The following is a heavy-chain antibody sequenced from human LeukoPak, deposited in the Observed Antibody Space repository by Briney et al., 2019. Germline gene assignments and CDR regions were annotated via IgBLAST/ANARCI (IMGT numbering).Heavy chain of an antibody. CDR3: ASSSSSWTIDY. CDR2: INHSGST. V-gene: IGHV4-34*01. Sequence: PSETLSLTCAVYGGSFSGYYWSWIRQPPGKGLEWIGEINHSGSTNYNPSLKSRVTISVDTSKNQFSLKLSSVNAADTAVYYCASSSSSWTIDYWGQGTLVTVSS. J-gene: IGHJ4*02. CDR1: GGSFSGYY. D-gene: IGHD6-13*01.